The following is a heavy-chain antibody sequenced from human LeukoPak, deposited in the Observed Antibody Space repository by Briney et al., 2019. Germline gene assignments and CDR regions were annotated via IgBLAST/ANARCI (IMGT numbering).Heavy chain of an antibody. CDR1: GFTFSSYA. Sequence: GGSLRLSCAASGFTFSSYAMSWVRQAPGKGLEWVANIKQDGSEKHYVDSVKGRFTISRDNAKNSVYLQMNSLRAEDTAVYYCARDCCTGGRNTFDPWGQGTLVTVSS. D-gene: IGHD2-8*02. J-gene: IGHJ5*02. CDR3: ARDCCTGGRNTFDP. CDR2: IKQDGSEK. V-gene: IGHV3-7*01.